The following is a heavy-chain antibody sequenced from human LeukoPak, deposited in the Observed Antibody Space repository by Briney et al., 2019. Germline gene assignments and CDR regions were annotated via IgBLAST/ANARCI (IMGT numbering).Heavy chain of an antibody. CDR1: GGSFSGYY. CDR3: AWDYYDSSGYAGY. D-gene: IGHD3-22*01. J-gene: IGHJ4*02. Sequence: SETLSLTCAVYGGSFSGYYWSWIRQPPGKGLEWIGEINHSGSTNYNPSLKSRVTISVDTSKNQFSLKLSSVTAADTAVYYCAWDYYDSSGYAGYWGQGTLVTVSS. CDR2: INHSGST. V-gene: IGHV4-34*01.